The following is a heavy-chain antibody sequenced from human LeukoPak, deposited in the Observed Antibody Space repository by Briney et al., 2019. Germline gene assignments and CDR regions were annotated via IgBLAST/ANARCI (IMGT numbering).Heavy chain of an antibody. V-gene: IGHV4-34*01. D-gene: IGHD3-22*01. CDR3: ARGKIVVVTNWFDP. Sequence: SETLSLTCAVYGGSFSGYYWSWIRQPPGKGLEWIGEINHRGSTNYNPSLKSRVTISVDTSKNQFSLKLSSVTAADTAVYYCARGKIVVVTNWFDPWGQGTLVTVSS. J-gene: IGHJ5*02. CDR1: GGSFSGYY. CDR2: INHRGST.